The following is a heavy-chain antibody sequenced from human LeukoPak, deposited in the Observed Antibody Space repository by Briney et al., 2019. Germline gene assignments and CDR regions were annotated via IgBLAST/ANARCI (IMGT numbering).Heavy chain of an antibody. CDR1: GFTFDDYG. J-gene: IGHJ4*02. D-gene: IGHD5-12*01. CDR2: INWNGGST. CDR3: ARDSKLRADSGYDLADY. Sequence: GGSLRLSCAASGFTFDDYGMSWVRQAPGKGLEWVSGINWNGGSTGYADSVKGRFTISRDNAKNSLYLQMNSLRAEDTAVYYCARDSKLRADSGYDLADYWGQGTLVTVSS. V-gene: IGHV3-20*04.